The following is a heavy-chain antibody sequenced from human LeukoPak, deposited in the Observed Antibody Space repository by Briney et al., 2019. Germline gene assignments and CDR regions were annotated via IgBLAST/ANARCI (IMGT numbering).Heavy chain of an antibody. J-gene: IGHJ4*02. CDR1: GGSISSSSYY. CDR2: IYYSGST. D-gene: IGHD3-9*01. CDR3: ARGLHYDILTGYYKYYFDY. V-gene: IGHV4-39*07. Sequence: SETLSLTCTVSGGSISSSSYYWGWIRQPPGKGLEWIGSIYYSGSTYYNPSLKSRVTISVDTSKNQFSLKLSSVTAADTAVYYCARGLHYDILTGYYKYYFDYWGQGTLVTVSS.